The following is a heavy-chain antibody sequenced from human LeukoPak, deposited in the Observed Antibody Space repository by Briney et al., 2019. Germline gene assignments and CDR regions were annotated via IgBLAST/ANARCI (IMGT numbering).Heavy chain of an antibody. CDR2: IHYSGST. CDR1: SASLRSHY. D-gene: IGHD6-19*01. J-gene: IGHJ4*02. V-gene: IGHV4-59*11. Sequence: PSETLTLTCTVSSASLRSHYWSWIRQPPGKGLEWIGYIHYSGSTNYNPSLKSRVTMSVDTSKNQFSLKLSSVTAADTAVYYCARGGWSLDYWGQGTLVTVSS. CDR3: ARGGWSLDY.